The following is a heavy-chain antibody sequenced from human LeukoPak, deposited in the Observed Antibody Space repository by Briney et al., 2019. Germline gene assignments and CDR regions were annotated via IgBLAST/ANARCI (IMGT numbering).Heavy chain of an antibody. CDR1: GGSFSGYY. CDR3: ARGRYCSGGSCLGGKWFDP. J-gene: IGHJ5*02. Sequence: SETLSLTCAVYGGSFSGYYWSWIRQPPGKGLEWIGEISHSGSTNYNPSLKSRVTISVDTSKNQFSLKLSSVTAADTAVYYCARGRYCSGGSCLGGKWFDPWGQGTLVTVSS. V-gene: IGHV4-34*01. CDR2: ISHSGST. D-gene: IGHD2-15*01.